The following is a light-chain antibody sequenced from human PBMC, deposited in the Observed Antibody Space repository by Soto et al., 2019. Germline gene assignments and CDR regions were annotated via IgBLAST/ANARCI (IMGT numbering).Light chain of an antibody. Sequence: QSALTQPASVSGSPGQSITISCTGTSRDIGTYNYVSWYQQQPGGAPQLIIYKVINRPSGVSDRFSGSKSGNTASLTISGLQAVDEADYYCSSYTSGTTLVVFGTGTKVTVL. CDR3: SSYTSGTTLVV. V-gene: IGLV2-14*01. CDR1: SRDIGTYNY. J-gene: IGLJ1*01. CDR2: KVI.